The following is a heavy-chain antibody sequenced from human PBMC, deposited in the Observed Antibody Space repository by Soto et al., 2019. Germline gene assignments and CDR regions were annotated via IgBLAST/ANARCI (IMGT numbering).Heavy chain of an antibody. V-gene: IGHV3-11*01. CDR3: ERDNSNDITVHFFDY. CDR2: ISSSGSTI. J-gene: IGHJ4*02. D-gene: IGHD1-20*01. CDR1: GFTFSDYY. Sequence: GGSLRLSCAASGFTFSDYYMSWIRQAPGKGLEWVSYISSSGSTIYYADSVKGRFTISRDNAKNSLYLQMNSLRAEDTAVYYCERDNSNDITVHFFDYWGQGTLVTVSS.